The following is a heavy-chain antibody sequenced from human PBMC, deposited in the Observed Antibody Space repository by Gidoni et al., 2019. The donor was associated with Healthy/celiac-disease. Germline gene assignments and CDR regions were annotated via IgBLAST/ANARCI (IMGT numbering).Heavy chain of an antibody. CDR2: IYHSGST. Sequence: QVQLQESGPGLVKPSETLSLTCTVSGYSTSSGYYWGWIRQPPGKGLEWIGSIYHSGSTYYNPSLKSRVTISVDTSKNQFSLKLSSVTAADTAVYYCARDPGATGDDAFDIWGQGTMVTVSS. V-gene: IGHV4-38-2*02. D-gene: IGHD1-26*01. CDR3: ARDPGATGDDAFDI. J-gene: IGHJ3*02. CDR1: GYSTSSGYY.